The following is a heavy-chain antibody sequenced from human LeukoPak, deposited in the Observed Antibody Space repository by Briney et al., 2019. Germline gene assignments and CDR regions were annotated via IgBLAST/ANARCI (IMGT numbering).Heavy chain of an antibody. J-gene: IGHJ4*02. CDR1: GVSISSSNSY. Sequence: SETLSLTCTVSGVSISSSNSYWGWIRQPPGKGLEWIGSIYYSGNTYYNASLKSQVSISIDTSKNQFSLRLTSVTAADTAVYYCAGQTGSGLFILPGGQGTLVTVSS. D-gene: IGHD3/OR15-3a*01. CDR2: IYYSGNT. V-gene: IGHV4-39*01. CDR3: AGQTGSGLFILP.